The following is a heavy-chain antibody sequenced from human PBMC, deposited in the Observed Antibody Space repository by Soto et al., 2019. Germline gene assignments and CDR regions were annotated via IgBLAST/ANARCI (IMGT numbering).Heavy chain of an antibody. CDR1: GDTFTSYY. Sequence: GASVKVSCKAPGDTFTSYYLNWVRQAPGQGLEWMGVINPHGGSTKYEQKFQGRVTMTRDTSRSTVYMELRSLRSDDTAIYYCARSSGGNFGIIIEGSNWFDPWGQGTLVTVSS. CDR2: INPHGGST. V-gene: IGHV1-46*01. CDR3: ARSSGGNFGIIIEGSNWFDP. D-gene: IGHD3-3*01. J-gene: IGHJ5*02.